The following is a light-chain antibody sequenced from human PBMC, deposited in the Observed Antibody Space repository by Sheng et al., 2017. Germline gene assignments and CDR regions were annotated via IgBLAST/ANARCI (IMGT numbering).Light chain of an antibody. V-gene: IGLV6-57*02. CDR2: EDN. Sequence: NFMLTQPHSVSESPGKTVIISCTGSSGSIASNYVQWYQQRPGSAPTTVIFEDNQRPSGVPDRFSGSIDRSSNSASLTISGLKTEDEADYYCQSYGSSNPWVFGGGTKLTV. CDR1: SGSIASNY. CDR3: QSYGSSNPWV. J-gene: IGLJ3*02.